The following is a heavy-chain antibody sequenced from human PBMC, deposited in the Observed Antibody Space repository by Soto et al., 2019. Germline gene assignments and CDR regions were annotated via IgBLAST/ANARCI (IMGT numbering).Heavy chain of an antibody. V-gene: IGHV3-7*01. CDR3: ARDLWEQQLVLHGIDY. Sequence: GGSLRLSCAASGFTFSSYWMSWVRQAPGKGLEWVANIKQDGSEKYYVDSVKGRFTISRDNVKNSLYLQMNSLRAEDTAVYYCARDLWEQQLVLHGIDYWGQGTLVTVSS. J-gene: IGHJ4*02. CDR2: IKQDGSEK. CDR1: GFTFSSYW. D-gene: IGHD6-13*01.